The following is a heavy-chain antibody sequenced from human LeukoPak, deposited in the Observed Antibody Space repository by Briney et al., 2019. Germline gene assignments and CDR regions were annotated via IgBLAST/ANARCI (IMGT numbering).Heavy chain of an antibody. CDR1: GFTFSAYS. D-gene: IGHD5-24*01. CDR3: ARDPIISEPDYFDY. CDR2: ISYDASIQ. J-gene: IGHJ4*02. Sequence: PGGSLRLSCAASGFTFSAYSMHWVRQTPGKAPEWVAVISYDASIQYYAGSVKGRFTISRDNSKNTLYLQMNSLRTEDTAVYYCARDPIISEPDYFDYWGQGTLVTVSS. V-gene: IGHV3-30*03.